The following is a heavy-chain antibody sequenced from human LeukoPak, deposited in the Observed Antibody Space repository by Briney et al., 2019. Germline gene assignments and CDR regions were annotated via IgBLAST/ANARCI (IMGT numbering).Heavy chain of an antibody. J-gene: IGHJ4*02. CDR2: IYHSGST. CDR3: AREAYCSSTSCYSGD. V-gene: IGHV4-38-2*02. Sequence: SETLSLTCTVSGYSISSGYYWGWIRQPPGKGLEWIGRIYHSGSTYYNPSLKSRVTISVDTSKNQFSLKLSSVTAADTAVYYCAREAYCSSTSCYSGDWGQGTLVTVSS. CDR1: GYSISSGYY. D-gene: IGHD2-2*01.